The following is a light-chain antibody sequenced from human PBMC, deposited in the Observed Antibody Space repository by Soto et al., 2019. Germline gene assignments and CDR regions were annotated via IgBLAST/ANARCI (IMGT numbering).Light chain of an antibody. V-gene: IGLV2-8*01. CDR1: SSDVGGYNY. J-gene: IGLJ1*01. CDR3: SSYAGSSNV. Sequence: QSVLTQPPSASGSPGQSVAISCTGTSSDVGGYNYVSWYQQHPGKAPKLMIYEVNKRPSGVPDRFSGSKSGNTASRPVSALQAEDEADYYCSSYAGSSNVFGTGTKVTVL. CDR2: EVN.